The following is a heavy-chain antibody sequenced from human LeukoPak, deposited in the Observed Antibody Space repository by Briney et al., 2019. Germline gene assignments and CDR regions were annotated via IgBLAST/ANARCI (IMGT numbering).Heavy chain of an antibody. CDR2: INHSGST. CDR1: GGSFSGYY. D-gene: IGHD3-22*01. Sequence: SETLSLTCAVYGGSFSGYYWSWIRQPPGKGLEWTGEINHSGSTNYNPSLKSRVTISVDTSKNQFSLKLSSVTAADTAVYYCARAYSSGYSRWGQGTLVTVSS. V-gene: IGHV4-34*01. J-gene: IGHJ4*02. CDR3: ARAYSSGYSR.